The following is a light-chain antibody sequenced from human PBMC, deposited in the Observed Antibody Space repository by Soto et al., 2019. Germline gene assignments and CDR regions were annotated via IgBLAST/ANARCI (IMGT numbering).Light chain of an antibody. CDR3: QQYTSYSGGT. V-gene: IGKV1-5*01. CDR1: QSISSW. CDR2: DAS. Sequence: DIQMTQSPSTLSASVGDRVTITCRASQSISSWLAWYQQKPGKAPKLLIYDASSLESGVPSRFSGSGSGTEFTLTISSLQPDDFATYYCQQYTSYSGGTFGGGTKVEIK. J-gene: IGKJ4*01.